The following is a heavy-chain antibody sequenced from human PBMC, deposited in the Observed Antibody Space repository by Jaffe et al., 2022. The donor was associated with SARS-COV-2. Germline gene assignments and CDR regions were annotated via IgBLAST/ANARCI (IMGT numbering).Heavy chain of an antibody. CDR2: IYISGST. V-gene: IGHV4-61*02. CDR1: GGSITIGSYY. CDR3: ATSYSSGQFDP. J-gene: IGHJ5*02. Sequence: QVQLQESGPGLVKPSQTLSLTCSVSGGSITIGSYYWSWIRQPAGKGLEWIGRIYISGSTNYNPSLKSRVTISLDTSKNQFSLKVSSVTAADTAVYYCATSYSSGQFDPWGQGTLVTVSS. D-gene: IGHD6-25*01.